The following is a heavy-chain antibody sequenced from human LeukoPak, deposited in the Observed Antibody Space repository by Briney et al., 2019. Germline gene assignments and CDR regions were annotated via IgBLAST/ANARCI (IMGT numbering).Heavy chain of an antibody. Sequence: GGSLRLSCAASGFTFISYAMSWVRQAPGKGLERVSGVSGSGGTTYYADSVEGRFTISRDNTVNTLYLQMNSLRAEDTAVYYCARGQAYDILTGYSGGGFDIWGQGTMVTVSS. CDR2: VSGSGGTT. CDR1: GFTFISYA. J-gene: IGHJ3*02. D-gene: IGHD3-9*01. CDR3: ARGQAYDILTGYSGGGFDI. V-gene: IGHV3-23*01.